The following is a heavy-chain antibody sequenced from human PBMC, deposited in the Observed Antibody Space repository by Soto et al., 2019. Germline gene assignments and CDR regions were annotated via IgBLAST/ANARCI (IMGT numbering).Heavy chain of an antibody. Sequence: GGSLRLSCAASGFTFSSYSMNWVRQAPGKGLEWVSSISSSSYIYYADSVKGRFTISRDNAKNSLYLQMNSLRAEDTAVYYCARDLIYYCTNGVCPPAYYYYYMDVWGKGTTVTVSS. CDR3: ARDLIYYCTNGVCPPAYYYYYMDV. V-gene: IGHV3-21*01. CDR2: ISSSSYI. CDR1: GFTFSSYS. J-gene: IGHJ6*03. D-gene: IGHD2-8*01.